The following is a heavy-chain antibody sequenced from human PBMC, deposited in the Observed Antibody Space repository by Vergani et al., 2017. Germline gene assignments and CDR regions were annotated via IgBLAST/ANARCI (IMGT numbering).Heavy chain of an antibody. V-gene: IGHV4-34*11. Sequence: QVQLQQCGAGLLKPSETLSLTCAVYGGSFSGYYWSWIRQPPGKGLEWIGYIYYSGSTNYNPSLKSRVTISVDTSKNQFSLKLSSVTAADTAVYYCARADNYYDSSGYYYGVWGQGTLVTVSS. CDR3: ARADNYYDSSGYYYGV. CDR2: IYYSGST. CDR1: GGSFSGYY. J-gene: IGHJ4*02. D-gene: IGHD3-22*01.